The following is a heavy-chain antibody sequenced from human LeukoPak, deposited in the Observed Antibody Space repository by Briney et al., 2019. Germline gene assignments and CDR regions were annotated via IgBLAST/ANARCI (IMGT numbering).Heavy chain of an antibody. CDR3: VRVGRIQYFDY. CDR1: GFTFSKYA. Sequence: GGSLRLSCAASGFTFSKYAMSWVRQAPGKGLEWVSAISPSDGNTFYADSVKGRFTISRDNSKNTLSLQMNSLRAEDTALYYCVRVGRIQYFDYWGQGTPVTVSS. D-gene: IGHD5-18*01. J-gene: IGHJ4*02. CDR2: ISPSDGNT. V-gene: IGHV3-23*01.